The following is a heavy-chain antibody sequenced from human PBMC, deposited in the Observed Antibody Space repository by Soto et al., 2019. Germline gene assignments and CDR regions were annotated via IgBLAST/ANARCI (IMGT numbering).Heavy chain of an antibody. J-gene: IGHJ4*02. Sequence: SETLSLTCTVSGVSISSGGYYWSWIRQHPGKGLELIGYIYYSGSTYYNPSLKSRFTISLGTSRNHFSLEMSSVTAADTAVYYCARLHLDCRGGTCNFDYWGQGALVTVSS. CDR3: ARLHLDCRGGTCNFDY. CDR2: IYYSGST. D-gene: IGHD2-15*01. CDR1: GVSISSGGYY. V-gene: IGHV4-31*03.